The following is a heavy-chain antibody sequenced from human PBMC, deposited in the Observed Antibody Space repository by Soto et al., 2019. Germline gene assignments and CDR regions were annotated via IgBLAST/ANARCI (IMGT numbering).Heavy chain of an antibody. V-gene: IGHV4-59*01. CDR1: GGSISSYY. CDR2: IYYSGST. CDR3: ARVPPRIAAAAP. J-gene: IGHJ5*02. D-gene: IGHD6-13*01. Sequence: SETLSLTCTVSGGSISSYYWSWIRQPPGKGLEWIGYIYYSGSTNYNPSLKSRVTISVDTSKNQFSLKLSSVTAADTAVYYCARVPPRIAAAAPWGQGTLVTVAS.